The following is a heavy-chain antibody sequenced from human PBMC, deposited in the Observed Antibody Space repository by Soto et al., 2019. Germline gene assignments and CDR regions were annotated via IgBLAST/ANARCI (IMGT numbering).Heavy chain of an antibody. CDR3: ARLRMSYFDY. CDR2: IYYSGST. CDR1: GGSISRSNYY. D-gene: IGHD2-15*01. V-gene: IGHV4-39*01. Sequence: SETLSLTCSVSGGSISRSNYYWGWIRQPPGKGLEWIGSIYYSGSTYYNPSLKSRVTISVDTSKNQFSLKLSSVTAADTAVYYCARLRMSYFDYWGQGTLVTVSS. J-gene: IGHJ4*02.